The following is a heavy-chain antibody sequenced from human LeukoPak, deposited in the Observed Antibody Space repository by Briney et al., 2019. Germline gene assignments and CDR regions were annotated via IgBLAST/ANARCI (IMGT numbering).Heavy chain of an antibody. V-gene: IGHV4-59*01. Sequence: SETLSLTCTVSGGSISSYYWSWIRQPLGKGLEWIGYISDSGSTNYNLSLKSRVIMSVDTSKNQFSLRLSSVTAADTAVYYCATRPGGSDRYYPYFDYWGQGALVTVSS. CDR3: ATRPGGSDRYYPYFDY. CDR2: ISDSGST. D-gene: IGHD6-19*01. J-gene: IGHJ4*02. CDR1: GGSISSYY.